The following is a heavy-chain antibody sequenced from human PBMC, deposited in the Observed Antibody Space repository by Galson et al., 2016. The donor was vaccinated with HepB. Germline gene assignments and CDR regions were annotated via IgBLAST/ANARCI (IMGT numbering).Heavy chain of an antibody. CDR3: AKDLRGSFYAMDV. CDR1: GVIFSRYA. J-gene: IGHJ6*02. D-gene: IGHD2-15*01. Sequence: SLRLSCAASGVIFSRYAMHWVRQAPGKGLEWMAIISYDGNYKYYADSVKGRFTISRDNSKNMVYLQMNSLRGEDTAVYSCAKDLRGSFYAMDVWGQGTTVTASS. CDR2: ISYDGNYK. V-gene: IGHV3-30*18.